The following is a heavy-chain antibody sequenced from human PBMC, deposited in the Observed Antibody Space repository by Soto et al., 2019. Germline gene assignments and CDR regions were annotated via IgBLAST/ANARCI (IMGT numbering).Heavy chain of an antibody. CDR2: ISYDGSNK. D-gene: IGHD4-17*01. CDR3: AKDPDYGDTSAYPSPPP. CDR1: GFTFSSYG. V-gene: IGHV3-30*18. Sequence: GGSLRLCCAASGFTFSSYGMHGVRQAPGKGLEWVAVISYDGSNKNYADSVKGLFTISRDNSKNTLYLQMNSLGAEDTAVYYCAKDPDYGDTSAYPSPPPWGRGTLVTVSS. J-gene: IGHJ5*02.